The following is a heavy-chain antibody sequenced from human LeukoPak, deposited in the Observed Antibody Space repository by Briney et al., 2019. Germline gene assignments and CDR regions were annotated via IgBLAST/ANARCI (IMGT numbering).Heavy chain of an antibody. D-gene: IGHD2-15*01. J-gene: IGHJ5*02. CDR3: AKGRGVCSGGSCYRTFDP. CDR1: GFTFSSYG. CDR2: ISYGGSNK. Sequence: GRSLRLSCAASGFTFSSYGMHWVRQAPGKGLEWVAVISYGGSNKYYADSVKGRFTISRDNSKNTLYLQMNSLRAEDTAVYYCAKGRGVCSGGSCYRTFDPWGQGTLVTVSS. V-gene: IGHV3-30*18.